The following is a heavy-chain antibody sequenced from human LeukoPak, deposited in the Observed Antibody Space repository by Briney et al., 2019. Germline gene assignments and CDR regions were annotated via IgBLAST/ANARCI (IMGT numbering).Heavy chain of an antibody. V-gene: IGHV4-61*01. Sequence: PSETLSLTCTVSGGSVRSSIYHWFWIRQPPGKGLEWIGFTYNGGSTYYNPSLKSRVTISVDMAKNQFSLKVMSVTAADTAVYYCVRGHGGYWGQGTLVTVSS. CDR2: TYNGGST. CDR1: GGSVRSSIYH. J-gene: IGHJ4*02. CDR3: VRGHGGY.